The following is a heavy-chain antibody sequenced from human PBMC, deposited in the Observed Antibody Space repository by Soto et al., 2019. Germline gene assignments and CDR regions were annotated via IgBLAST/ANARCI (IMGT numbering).Heavy chain of an antibody. V-gene: IGHV4-39*01. CDR3: AAAYYYYGMDV. Sequence: PSETLSLTCTVSGDSMAIGDFLWGWLRQPPGKGLEWIGGIYKSGLADYNPSLRRRASVSVDTSRNQLFLNLTSMTAADTAVYYCAAAYYYYGMDVWGQGTTVTSP. CDR2: IYKSGLA. CDR1: GDSMAIGDFL. J-gene: IGHJ6*02. D-gene: IGHD6-13*01.